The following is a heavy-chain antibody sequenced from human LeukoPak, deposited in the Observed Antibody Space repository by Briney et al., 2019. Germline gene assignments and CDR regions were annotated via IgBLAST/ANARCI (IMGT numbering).Heavy chain of an antibody. CDR3: ARRGYWQTPSHLDY. J-gene: IGHJ4*02. D-gene: IGHD3-22*01. CDR1: GYTFTSYY. V-gene: IGHV1-18*04. CDR2: ISAYNGNT. Sequence: ASVKVSCKASGYTFTSYYIHWVRQAPGQGLEWMGWISAYNGNTNYAQKLQGRVTMTTDTSTSTAYMELRSLRSDDTAVYYCARRGYWQTPSHLDYWGQGTLVTVSS.